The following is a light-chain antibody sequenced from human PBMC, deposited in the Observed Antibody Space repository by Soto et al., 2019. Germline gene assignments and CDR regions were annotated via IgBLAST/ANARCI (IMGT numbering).Light chain of an antibody. Sequence: QSVLTQPASVSGSPGQSITISCTGTSSDVGGYNYASWYQQHPGKAPKLMIYDVSNRPSGVSNRFSGSKSGNTASLTISGLQAEDEADYYCSSYTSSSRVFGGGTKLTVL. V-gene: IGLV2-14*01. J-gene: IGLJ2*01. CDR3: SSYTSSSRV. CDR2: DVS. CDR1: SSDVGGYNY.